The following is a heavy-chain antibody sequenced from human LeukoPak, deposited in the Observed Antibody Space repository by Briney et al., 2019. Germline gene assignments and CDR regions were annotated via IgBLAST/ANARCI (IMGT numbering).Heavy chain of an antibody. J-gene: IGHJ4*02. D-gene: IGHD2-2*01. Sequence: GGSLRLSCAASGFTFSSYAMHWVRQAPGKGLEWVAVISYDGSNKYYADSVKGRFTISRDNSKNTLYLQMNSLRAEDTAVYYCARGEVVPEYYFGYWGQGTLVTVSS. CDR2: ISYDGSNK. V-gene: IGHV3-30-3*01. CDR3: ARGEVVPEYYFGY. CDR1: GFTFSSYA.